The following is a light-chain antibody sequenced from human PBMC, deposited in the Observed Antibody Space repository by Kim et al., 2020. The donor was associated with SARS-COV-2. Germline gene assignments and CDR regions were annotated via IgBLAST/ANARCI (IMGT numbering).Light chain of an antibody. J-gene: IGLJ2*01. CDR1: NIGPAYD. CDR2: GDI. Sequence: APGLTLTNSCTGSNIGPAYDVHWYQQFPGSAPKLLIYGDIHRPSGVPDRFSGSKSGTSASLAITGLQGEDEADYFCQTYDSGHVVFGGGTQLTVL. CDR3: QTYDSGHVV. V-gene: IGLV1-40*01.